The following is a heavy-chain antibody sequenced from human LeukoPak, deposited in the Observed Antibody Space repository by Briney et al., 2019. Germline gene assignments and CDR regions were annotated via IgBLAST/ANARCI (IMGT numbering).Heavy chain of an antibody. CDR1: GASISNYY. CDR3: ASRYGSGSYGFDF. J-gene: IGHJ4*02. V-gene: IGHV4-59*01. D-gene: IGHD3-10*01. CDR2: YYYGGST. Sequence: SETLSLTCTVSGASISNYYWTWIRQPPGMGLEWIGYYYYGGSTEYNPSLKSRVTISVDTFKNQFSLKLSSVTAADTAVYYCASRYGSGSYGFDFWGQGTLVTVSS.